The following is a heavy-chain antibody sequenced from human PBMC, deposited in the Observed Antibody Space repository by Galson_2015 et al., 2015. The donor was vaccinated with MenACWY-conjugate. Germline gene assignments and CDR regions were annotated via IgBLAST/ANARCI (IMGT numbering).Heavy chain of an antibody. D-gene: IGHD2-2*02. CDR2: ISYDGSNK. Sequence: SLRLSCAASGFTFSSYGMHWVRQAPGKGLEWVAVISYDGSNKYYADSVKGRFTISRDNSKNTLYLQMNSLRAEDTAVYYCAKVAGYCSSTSCYSGYYFDYWGQGTLVTVSS. V-gene: IGHV3-30*18. J-gene: IGHJ4*02. CDR3: AKVAGYCSSTSCYSGYYFDY. CDR1: GFTFSSYG.